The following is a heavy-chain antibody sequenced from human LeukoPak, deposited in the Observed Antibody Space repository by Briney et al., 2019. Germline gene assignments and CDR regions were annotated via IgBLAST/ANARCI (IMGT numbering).Heavy chain of an antibody. Sequence: ASVKVSSTASGFTFSNYGVSWVRQAPGQGLEWMGWVSANSGNTDYAQRFQGRVTKTTDTSATTAYMELGSLTSADTAVYYCAGHTTWSGPNPFPHWGQGTMVTVSS. V-gene: IGHV1-18*01. D-gene: IGHD2-2*01. J-gene: IGHJ3*01. CDR1: GFTFSNYG. CDR2: VSANSGNT. CDR3: AGHTTWSGPNPFPH.